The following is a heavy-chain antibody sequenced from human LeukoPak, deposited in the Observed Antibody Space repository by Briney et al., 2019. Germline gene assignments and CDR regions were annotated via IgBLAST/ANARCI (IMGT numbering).Heavy chain of an antibody. CDR2: IHSDGSST. CDR3: ARADLVGGRSGGSHFDY. V-gene: IGHV3-74*01. Sequence: QSGGSLRLSCVASGFTFSSYWMHWVRQAPGKGLVWVSRIHSDGSSTFYADSVKGRFTISRDNANNTLYLQVNSLRAEDTAVYYCARADLVGGRSGGSHFDYWGQGTLVTVSS. D-gene: IGHD1-26*01. J-gene: IGHJ4*02. CDR1: GFTFSSYW.